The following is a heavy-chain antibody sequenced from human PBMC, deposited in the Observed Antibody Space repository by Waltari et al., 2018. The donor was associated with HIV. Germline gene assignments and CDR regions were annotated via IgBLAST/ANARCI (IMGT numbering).Heavy chain of an antibody. J-gene: IGHJ4*02. V-gene: IGHV4-31*03. CDR2: IYYSGST. CDR3: ARTTKNYYDSSGPRRFDY. CDR1: GGSISSGGYY. Sequence: VQLQESGPGLVKPSQTLSLTCTVSGGSISSGGYYWSWIRQHPGKGLEWIGYIYYSGSTYYNPSLKSRVTISVDTSKNQFSLKLSSVTAADTAVYYCARTTKNYYDSSGPRRFDYWGQGTLVTVSS. D-gene: IGHD3-22*01.